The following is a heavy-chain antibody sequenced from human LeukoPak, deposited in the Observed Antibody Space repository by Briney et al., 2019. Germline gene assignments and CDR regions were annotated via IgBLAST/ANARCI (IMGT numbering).Heavy chain of an antibody. D-gene: IGHD6-13*01. CDR1: GYTFTSFD. J-gene: IGHJ6*03. CDR2: MNPSNGHT. CDR3: ARPTSRPSNYYHMAV. Sequence: ASVKVSCKASGYTFTSFDINWVRQAPRQGLECMGWMNPSNGHTGYAQKFQGRVTMTGDTATRTAYMELSSLTYEDTAVYYCARPTSRPSNYYHMAVWGKRTAVTVFS. V-gene: IGHV1-8*01.